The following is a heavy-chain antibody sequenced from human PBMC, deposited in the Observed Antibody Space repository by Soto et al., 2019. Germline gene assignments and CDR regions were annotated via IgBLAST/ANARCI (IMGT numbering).Heavy chain of an antibody. CDR3: ARVDYYDSSGYPWYFDL. CDR1: GGTFSSYA. CDR2: IIPIFGTA. V-gene: IGHV1-69*13. D-gene: IGHD3-22*01. Sequence: SVKVSCKASGGTFSSYAMSWVRQARGEGLEWMGGIIPIFGTANYAQKFQGRVTITADESTSTAYMELSSLRSEDTAVYYCARVDYYDSSGYPWYFDLWGRGTLVTVSS. J-gene: IGHJ2*01.